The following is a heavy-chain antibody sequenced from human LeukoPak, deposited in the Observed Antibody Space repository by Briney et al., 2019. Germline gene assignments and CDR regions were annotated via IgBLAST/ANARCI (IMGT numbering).Heavy chain of an antibody. D-gene: IGHD3-9*01. V-gene: IGHV3-21*04. Sequence: GGSLRLSCAASGFTFSSYSMKWVRQAPGKGLEWVSFISSSSSYIYYADSVRGRFTISRDNAKNSLYLQMNSLRAEDTAVYYCARDSSPRDILTGYNYYYYMDVWGKGTTVTISS. J-gene: IGHJ6*03. CDR2: ISSSSSYI. CDR3: ARDSSPRDILTGYNYYYYMDV. CDR1: GFTFSSYS.